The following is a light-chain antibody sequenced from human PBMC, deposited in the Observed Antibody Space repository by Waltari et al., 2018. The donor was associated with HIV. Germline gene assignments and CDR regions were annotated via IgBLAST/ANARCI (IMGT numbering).Light chain of an antibody. J-gene: IGKJ2*01. CDR3: QQANSFPQT. CDR2: AAS. Sequence: DIQMTQSPSSVSASVGDRVTITCRASQGISSWLAWYPQKPGKAPKLLIYAASSLQSGVPSRFSGSGSGTDFTLTISSLQPEDFATYYCQQANSFPQTFGQGTKLEIK. V-gene: IGKV1-12*01. CDR1: QGISSW.